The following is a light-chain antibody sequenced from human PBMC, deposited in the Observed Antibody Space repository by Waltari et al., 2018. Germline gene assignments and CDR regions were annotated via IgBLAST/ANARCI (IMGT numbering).Light chain of an antibody. Sequence: QSALTQPRSVSGSPGQSVTIPGSGTSNDVGGYNYVSWYQQHPGKAPKLIIYDVSKRPSGFPDRFSGSKSGNTASLTISGLQSEDEADYFCCSYAGSSSLVFGGGSSLTVL. CDR2: DVS. CDR3: CSYAGSSSLV. V-gene: IGLV2-11*01. CDR1: SNDVGGYNY. J-gene: IGLJ3*02.